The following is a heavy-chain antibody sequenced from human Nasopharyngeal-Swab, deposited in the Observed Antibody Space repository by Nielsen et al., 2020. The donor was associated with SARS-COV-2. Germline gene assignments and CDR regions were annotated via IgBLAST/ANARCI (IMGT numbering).Heavy chain of an antibody. V-gene: IGHV4-39*01. Sequence: SETLSLTCTVSGCSISSSSYYWGWIRQPPGKGLEWIGSLYYSGSTYYNPSLKSRVTISVDTSKNQFSLKLSSVTAADTAVYYCARVGPSSDYFDYWGQGTLVTVSS. J-gene: IGHJ4*02. CDR2: LYYSGST. CDR3: ARVGPSSDYFDY. CDR1: GCSISSSSYY. D-gene: IGHD6-6*01.